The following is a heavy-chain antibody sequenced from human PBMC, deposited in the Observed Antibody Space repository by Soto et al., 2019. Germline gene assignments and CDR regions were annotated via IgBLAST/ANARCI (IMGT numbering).Heavy chain of an antibody. V-gene: IGHV4-30-4*01. CDR1: GDSISSNNNY. J-gene: IGHJ5*02. D-gene: IGHD5-18*01. CDR2: ISYSGTT. Sequence: PSETLSLTCTVSGDSISSNNNYWIWIHQPPGEGLEWIGFISYSGTTSYSPSLKSRVAISLDTSKNQFSLSLSSVTAADTAVYYCARGRGYSYGLDPWGQGTLVTVSS. CDR3: ARGRGYSYGLDP.